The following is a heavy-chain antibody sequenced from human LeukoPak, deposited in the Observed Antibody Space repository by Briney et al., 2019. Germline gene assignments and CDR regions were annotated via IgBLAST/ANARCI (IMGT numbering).Heavy chain of an antibody. J-gene: IGHJ4*02. Sequence: PSQTLSLTCTVSGGSISSYYWSWIRQPPGKGLEWIGYIYYSGSTNYNPSLKSRVTISVDTSKNQFSLKLSSVTAADTAVYYCARGAGWLIDYWGQGILVTVSS. CDR1: GGSISSYY. CDR2: IYYSGST. V-gene: IGHV4-59*01. CDR3: ARGAGWLIDY. D-gene: IGHD3-16*01.